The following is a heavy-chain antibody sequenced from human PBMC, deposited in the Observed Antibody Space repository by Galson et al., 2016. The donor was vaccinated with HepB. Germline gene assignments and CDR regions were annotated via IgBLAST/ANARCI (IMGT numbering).Heavy chain of an antibody. J-gene: IGHJ4*02. CDR3: ASGYSYGYFYY. CDR2: ISSSSSYI. D-gene: IGHD5-18*01. V-gene: IGHV3-21*01. CDR1: GFTFSSYS. Sequence: SLRLSCAASGFTFSSYSMNWVRQAPGKGLEWVSSISSSSSYIYYADSVEGRFTISRDNAKNSLYLQMNSLRAEDTAAYYCASGYSYGYFYYWGQGTLVTVSS.